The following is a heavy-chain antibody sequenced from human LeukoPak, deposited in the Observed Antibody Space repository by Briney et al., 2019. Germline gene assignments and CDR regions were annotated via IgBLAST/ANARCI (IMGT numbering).Heavy chain of an antibody. CDR2: TYFRSDWFN. J-gene: IGHJ5*02. D-gene: IGHD6-13*01. CDR3: ARESGIATTGRWFDP. V-gene: IGHV6-1*01. Sequence: SQTLSLTCAISGDTVSSSSAAWNCIRQSPSRGLEWLGRTYFRSDWFNDYAVSGKSRITVNPDTSKNQFSLHLSSVTPEDTAVYYCARESGIATTGRWFDPWGQGTLVTVSS. CDR1: GDTVSSSSAA.